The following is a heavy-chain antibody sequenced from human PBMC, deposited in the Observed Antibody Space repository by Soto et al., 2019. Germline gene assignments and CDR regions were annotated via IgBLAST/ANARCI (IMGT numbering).Heavy chain of an antibody. CDR3: AREGDTIFGPAY. J-gene: IGHJ4*02. V-gene: IGHV1-2*04. D-gene: IGHD3-3*01. Sequence: GASVKVSCKASGYTFTGYYMHWVRQAPGQGLEWMGWINPNSGSTNYAQKFQGWVTMTRDTSISTAYMELSRLRSDDTAVYYCAREGDTIFGPAYWGQGTLAPVYS. CDR2: INPNSGST. CDR1: GYTFTGYY.